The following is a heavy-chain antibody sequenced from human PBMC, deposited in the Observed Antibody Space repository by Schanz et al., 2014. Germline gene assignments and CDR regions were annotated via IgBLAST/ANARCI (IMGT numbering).Heavy chain of an antibody. V-gene: IGHV3-33*01. CDR3: ARDRAFVGVYDRHSDS. Sequence: QVHLVESGGGVVQPGGSLRLSCAASGFTFRTYGMHWVRQAPGKGMEWVAVIRYDGSKIYYADSVKGRFIISRDNPKNTLSLKMNSLSVEDTAVYYCARDRAFVGVYDRHSDSWGQGTLVTVSS. CDR2: IRYDGSKI. J-gene: IGHJ4*02. CDR1: GFTFRTYG. D-gene: IGHD3-16*01.